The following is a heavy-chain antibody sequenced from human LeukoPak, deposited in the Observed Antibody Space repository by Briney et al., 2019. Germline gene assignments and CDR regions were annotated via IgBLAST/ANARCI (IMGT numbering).Heavy chain of an antibody. D-gene: IGHD3-9*01. Sequence: ASVKVSCKASGYTFTGYYMHWVRQAPGQGLEWMGWINPNSGGTNYAQKFQGRVTMTRDSSISTAYMELSRLRSDDTAVYYCARDRSYYDILTGYYTDNWFDPWGQGTLVTVSS. J-gene: IGHJ5*02. CDR3: ARDRSYYDILTGYYTDNWFDP. V-gene: IGHV1-2*02. CDR2: INPNSGGT. CDR1: GYTFTGYY.